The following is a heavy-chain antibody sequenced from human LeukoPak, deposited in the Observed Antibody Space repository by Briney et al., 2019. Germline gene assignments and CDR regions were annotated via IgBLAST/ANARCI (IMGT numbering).Heavy chain of an antibody. CDR2: IGYEGGNE. CDR1: GFSFRRYA. Sequence: SGGSLRLSCAASGFSFRRYAMHWVRRAPGKGLEGVAVIGYEGGNEYYADSVKGRFTISRDNSKGTLYLQMNSLRAEATAVYYCAKYLVTGCPRGVLNWGQGALVAVAS. CDR3: AKYLVTGCPRGVLN. V-gene: IGHV3-33*08. J-gene: IGHJ4*02. D-gene: IGHD3-10*01.